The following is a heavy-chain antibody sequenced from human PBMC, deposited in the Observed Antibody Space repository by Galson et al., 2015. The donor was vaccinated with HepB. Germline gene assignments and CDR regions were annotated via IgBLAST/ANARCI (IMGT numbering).Heavy chain of an antibody. J-gene: IGHJ4*02. D-gene: IGHD1-1*01. CDR1: GFTFSSYW. CDR2: IKQDGSEK. Sequence: SLRLSCAASGFTFSSYWMTWVRHTPGKGLECVANIKQDGSEKSYVDSVKGRFTISKDNAKNSLYLQMNSLRVEDTALYYCARGYASDNWGQGTLVAVSS. CDR3: ARGYASDN. V-gene: IGHV3-7*01.